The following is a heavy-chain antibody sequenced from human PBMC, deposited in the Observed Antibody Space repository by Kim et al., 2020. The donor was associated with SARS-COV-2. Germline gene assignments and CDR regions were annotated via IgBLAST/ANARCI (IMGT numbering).Heavy chain of an antibody. D-gene: IGHD3-22*01. Sequence: ASVKVSCKASGYIFMNHYMHWVRQAPGQGLEWLGVINPSGGRTTYAQHFQGRVTMTRDTSTSTVYMELSSLTSEDTAIYYCARRNYFDSSGSYYLDNWGQGTLVTVSS. J-gene: IGHJ4*02. V-gene: IGHV1-46*01. CDR1: GYIFMNHY. CDR2: INPSGGRT. CDR3: ARRNYFDSSGSYYLDN.